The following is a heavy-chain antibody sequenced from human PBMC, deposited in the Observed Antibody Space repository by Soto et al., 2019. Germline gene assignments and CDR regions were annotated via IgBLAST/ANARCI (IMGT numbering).Heavy chain of an antibody. J-gene: IGHJ4*02. CDR3: ARESGDNWDYEAY. CDR2: INTSGNT. CDR1: GGSITSYR. D-gene: IGHD1-7*01. Sequence: PSETLSLTCKVSGGSITSYRWSWIRQSAGKGLEWIGRINTSGNTHYNPSLKSRVTVSIDTSQNQFFLTVTSVTAADSAVYDCARESGDNWDYEAYWGQGTPVTVAS. V-gene: IGHV4-4*07.